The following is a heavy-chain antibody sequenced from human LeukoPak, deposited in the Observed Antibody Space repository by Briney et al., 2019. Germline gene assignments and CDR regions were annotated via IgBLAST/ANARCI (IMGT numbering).Heavy chain of an antibody. J-gene: IGHJ4*02. CDR1: GGTFSSYA. V-gene: IGHV1-69*06. D-gene: IGHD6-19*01. CDR2: IIPIFGTA. CDR3: ASLAVAGTFDY. Sequence: SVKVSCKASGGTFSSYAISWVRQAPGQGLEWMGGIIPIFGTANYAQKFQGRVTITADKSTSTAYMELSSLRSEDTAVYYCASLAVAGTFDYWGQGTLVTVSS.